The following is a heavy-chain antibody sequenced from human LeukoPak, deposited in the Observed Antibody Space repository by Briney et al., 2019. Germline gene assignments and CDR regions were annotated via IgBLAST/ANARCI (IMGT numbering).Heavy chain of an antibody. CDR3: MWISTGGC. CDR2: IYSGGGT. Sequence: PGGSLRLSCAASGFIVSANSVTWVRQAPGKGLEWVSVIYSGGGTYYADTVRGRFTISRDNSKNTVYLQMNSLRPEDTAVYYCMWISTGGCWGQGTLVTVSS. J-gene: IGHJ4*02. V-gene: IGHV3-53*01. CDR1: GFIVSANS. D-gene: IGHD5-12*01.